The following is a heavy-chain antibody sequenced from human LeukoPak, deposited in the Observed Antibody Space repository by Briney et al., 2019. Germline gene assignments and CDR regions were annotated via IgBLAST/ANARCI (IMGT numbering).Heavy chain of an antibody. Sequence: PGGSLRLSCAASGFTFYDYGMHWVRLAPGKGLEWVSGISFNSGRIGYADSVKGRFTISRDNAKNSLYLQMNSLRAEDTAVYYCARTRLAVAGTWWFDPWGQGTLVTVSS. D-gene: IGHD6-19*01. V-gene: IGHV3-9*01. J-gene: IGHJ5*02. CDR3: ARTRLAVAGTWWFDP. CDR1: GFTFYDYG. CDR2: ISFNSGRI.